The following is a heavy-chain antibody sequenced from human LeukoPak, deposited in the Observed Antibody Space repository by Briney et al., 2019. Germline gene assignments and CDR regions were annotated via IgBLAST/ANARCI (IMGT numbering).Heavy chain of an antibody. CDR3: AKDQWAYGDYPYFDY. V-gene: IGHV3-23*01. CDR1: GFTFDVSA. Sequence: VQPGGSLRLSCAASGFTFDVSAMNWVRQAPGKGLEWVSASGNAGDTYYADSVKGRFTISRDNSKNRLYLQVNSLSAEDTAVYYCAKDQWAYGDYPYFDYWGQGTLVTVSS. J-gene: IGHJ4*02. CDR2: SGNAGDT. D-gene: IGHD4-17*01.